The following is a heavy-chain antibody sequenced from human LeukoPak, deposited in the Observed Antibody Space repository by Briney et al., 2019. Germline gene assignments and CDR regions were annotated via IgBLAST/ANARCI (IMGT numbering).Heavy chain of an antibody. Sequence: ASVKVSCKASGYTFSDYYIHWVRQAPGQGPEWMGWSYPKTGDAEYAQKFHGRFTMTTDTSVNTAYLEVSGLRFDDTAVYFCDRVSRFVATIKAYFNVWGQGTLVFVSS. V-gene: IGHV1-2*02. CDR3: DRVSRFVATIKAYFNV. D-gene: IGHD5-12*01. J-gene: IGHJ4*02. CDR1: GYTFSDYY. CDR2: SYPKTGDA.